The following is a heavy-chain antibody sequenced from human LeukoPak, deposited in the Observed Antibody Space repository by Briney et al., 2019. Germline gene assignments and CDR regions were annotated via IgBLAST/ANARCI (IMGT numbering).Heavy chain of an antibody. V-gene: IGHV3-74*01. CDR3: AKLSSYWSFDY. CDR2: INSDGKAT. D-gene: IGHD6-13*01. CDR1: GFTFSSYW. J-gene: IGHJ4*02. Sequence: GGSLRLSCAASGFTFSSYWMHWVRQAPGKGLVWVSRINSDGKATSYANSVKGRFTISRDNAKNTLFLQMNSLRVEDTAVYYCAKLSSYWSFDYWGQGSLVTVSS.